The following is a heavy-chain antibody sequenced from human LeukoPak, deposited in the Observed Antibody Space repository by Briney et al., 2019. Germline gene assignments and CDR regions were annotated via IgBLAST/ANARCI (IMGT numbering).Heavy chain of an antibody. J-gene: IGHJ4*02. D-gene: IGHD6-13*01. Sequence: PGGSLRLSCAASGFTFSSYGKHWVRQAPGKGLEWVAVIWYDGSNKYYADSVKGRFTISRDNSKNTLYLQMNSLRAEDTAVYYYARVRTGYSSSWYSAFDYWGQGTLVTVSS. V-gene: IGHV3-33*01. CDR3: ARVRTGYSSSWYSAFDY. CDR1: GFTFSSYG. CDR2: IWYDGSNK.